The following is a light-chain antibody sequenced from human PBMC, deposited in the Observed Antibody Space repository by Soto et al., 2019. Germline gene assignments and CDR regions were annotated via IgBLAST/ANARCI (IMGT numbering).Light chain of an antibody. Sequence: QSALTQPRSVSGSPGQSVTISCTGTSSEVGGYDFVSWYQQHPGKAPKLMIHDVTKRPSGVPDRFSGSKSGNSASLTISGLQAEDEADYYCCSYAGSYNLGVFGGGTKLTVL. CDR2: DVT. CDR3: CSYAGSYNLGV. CDR1: SSEVGGYDF. J-gene: IGLJ3*02. V-gene: IGLV2-11*01.